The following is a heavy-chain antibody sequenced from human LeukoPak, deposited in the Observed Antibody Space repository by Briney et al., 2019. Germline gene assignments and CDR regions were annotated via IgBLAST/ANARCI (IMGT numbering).Heavy chain of an antibody. J-gene: IGHJ4*02. CDR1: GGTFSSYA. V-gene: IGHV1-69*13. CDR3: ARDGGYSYGHSSLYFDY. Sequence: SVTVSCTASGGTFSSYAISWVRQAPRQGLEWMGGIIPIFGTANYAQKFQGRVTITADESTSTAYMELSSLRSEDTAVYYCARDGGYSYGHSSLYFDYWGQGTLVTVSS. D-gene: IGHD5-18*01. CDR2: IIPIFGTA.